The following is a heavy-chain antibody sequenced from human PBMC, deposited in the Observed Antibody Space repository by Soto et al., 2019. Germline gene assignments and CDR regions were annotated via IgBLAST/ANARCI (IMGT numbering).Heavy chain of an antibody. CDR3: AKKVNSGPGSQYFDY. Sequence: GGSLRLSCAASGFSISDHYMSWIRQAPGKGLEWVSYSSNSGTFTKYADSVKGRFSISRDNSKNMLFLQMNSLRAEDTAIYYCAKKVNSGPGSQYFDYWGQGTLVTVSS. V-gene: IGHV3-11*03. CDR1: GFSISDHY. D-gene: IGHD3-10*01. J-gene: IGHJ4*02. CDR2: SSNSGTFT.